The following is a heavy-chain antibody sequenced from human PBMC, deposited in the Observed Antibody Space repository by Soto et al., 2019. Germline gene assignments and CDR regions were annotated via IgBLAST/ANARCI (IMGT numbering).Heavy chain of an antibody. CDR2: IYHSGKA. CDR1: GDSISSGGYS. Sequence: QLQLQASGSGLVKPSQTLSLTCAVSGDSISSGGYSWNWIRQPPGKGLEWIGYIYHSGKAYYNPSLNVRVIISVDTSENQFSLKVTCVTAADTAVYYCAAATQYFFDGNGYPTGPHLAPDIWGLGTMVTVSS. D-gene: IGHD3-22*01. J-gene: IGHJ3*02. V-gene: IGHV4-30-2*01. CDR3: AAATQYFFDGNGYPTGPHLAPDI.